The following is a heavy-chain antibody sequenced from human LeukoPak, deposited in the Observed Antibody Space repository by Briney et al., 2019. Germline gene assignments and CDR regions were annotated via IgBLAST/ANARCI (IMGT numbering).Heavy chain of an antibody. V-gene: IGHV4-34*01. CDR1: GGSFSGYY. J-gene: IGHJ3*02. CDR3: ARGKSIAVAGDFDI. D-gene: IGHD6-19*01. CDR2: INHSGST. Sequence: SETLSLTCAVYGGSFSGYYWSWIRQPPGKGLEWIGKINHSGSTNYNPSLKSRVTISVDTSKNQFSLKLSSVTAADTAVYYCARGKSIAVAGDFDIWGQGTMVTVSS.